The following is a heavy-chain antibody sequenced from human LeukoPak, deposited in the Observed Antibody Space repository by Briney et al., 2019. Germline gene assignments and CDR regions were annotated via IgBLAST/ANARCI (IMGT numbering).Heavy chain of an antibody. CDR3: ARDRQVHTSVDSVEY. CDR2: TSSSGGAT. J-gene: IGHJ4*02. CDR1: GFIFSDYY. V-gene: IGHV3-11*01. Sequence: GGSLRLSCAASGFIFSDYYMSWIHQVPGKGLEWVSYTSSSGGATYYAGFVKGRFTVSRDNAQNSLSLQMNSLRVEDTAVYYCARDRQVHTSVDSVEYWGQGALVTVSS. D-gene: IGHD5-12*01.